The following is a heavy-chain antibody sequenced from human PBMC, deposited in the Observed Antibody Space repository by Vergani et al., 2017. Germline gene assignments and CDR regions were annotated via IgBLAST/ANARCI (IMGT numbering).Heavy chain of an antibody. CDR2: IDHTGRP. Sequence: QVQLQQWGGGLLKPSETLSLTCVVNGGSFTSYHWTWIRPSPGEGLEWVGDIDHTGRPDYNPSLKSRLTMSVDKSRNQFSLTLNSVTATDTAIYFCARVNTETNGHRYGYYYMDVWGQGTAVTVS. V-gene: IGHV4-34*01. J-gene: IGHJ6*03. CDR3: ARVNTETNGHRYGYYYMDV. CDR1: GGSFTSYH. D-gene: IGHD4-11*01.